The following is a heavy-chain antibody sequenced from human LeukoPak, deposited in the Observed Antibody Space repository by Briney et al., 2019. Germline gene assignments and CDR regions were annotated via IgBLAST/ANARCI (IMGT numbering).Heavy chain of an antibody. CDR1: GFTFDDYA. J-gene: IGHJ4*02. D-gene: IGHD3-22*01. V-gene: IGHV3-43D*03. Sequence: GGSLRLSCVASGFTFDDYAMHWVRQAPGKGLEWVSLISWDDNSPYYADSVEGRFTISRDNSKNSLYLQMNSLRADDTALYYCARTSSGYLFDYWGQGTLVTVSS. CDR3: ARTSSGYLFDY. CDR2: ISWDDNSP.